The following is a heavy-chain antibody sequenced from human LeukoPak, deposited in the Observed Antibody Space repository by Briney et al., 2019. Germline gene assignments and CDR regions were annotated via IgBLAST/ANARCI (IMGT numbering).Heavy chain of an antibody. V-gene: IGHV3-23*01. CDR1: GFIFSSYA. J-gene: IGHJ4*02. CDR3: AKDKNYYGSGSYYSGYYFDY. CDR2: ISGSGGST. D-gene: IGHD3-10*01. Sequence: GGSLRLSCAASGFIFSSYAMSWVRQAPGKGLEWVSAISGSGGSTYYADSVKGRFTISRDNSKNTPYLQMNSLRAEDTAVYYCAKDKNYYGSGSYYSGYYFDYWGQGTLVTVSS.